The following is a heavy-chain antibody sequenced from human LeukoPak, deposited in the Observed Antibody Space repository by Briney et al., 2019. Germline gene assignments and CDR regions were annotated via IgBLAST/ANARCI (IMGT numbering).Heavy chain of an antibody. J-gene: IGHJ6*03. D-gene: IGHD3-9*01. CDR3: ARTIMKYYDILTGPLLDSMDV. V-gene: IGHV4-4*07. CDR1: GVSISSYY. Sequence: SETLSLTCTVSGVSISSYYWSWIRQPAGKGLEWIGRIYTSGSTNYNPSLKSRVTMSVDTSKNQFSLKLSSVTAADTAVYYCARTIMKYYDILTGPLLDSMDVWGKGTTVTVSS. CDR2: IYTSGST.